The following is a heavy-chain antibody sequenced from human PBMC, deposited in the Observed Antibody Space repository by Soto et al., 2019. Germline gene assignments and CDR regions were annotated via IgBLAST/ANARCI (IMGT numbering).Heavy chain of an antibody. CDR2: IYYSGST. Sequence: ETLSLTCTVSGGSVSSGSYYWSWIRQPPGKGLEWIGYIYYSGSTNYNPSLKSRVTISVDTSKNQFSLKLSSVAAADTAVYYCAREDGYNYRGFAYWGQGTLVTVSS. D-gene: IGHD5-12*01. V-gene: IGHV4-61*01. CDR1: GGSVSSGSYY. J-gene: IGHJ4*02. CDR3: AREDGYNYRGFAY.